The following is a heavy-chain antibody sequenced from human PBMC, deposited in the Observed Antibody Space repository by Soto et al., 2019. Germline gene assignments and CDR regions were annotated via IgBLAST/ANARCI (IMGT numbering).Heavy chain of an antibody. CDR1: GYTFTSVD. Sequence: QVQLVQSGAEVKKPGASVTVSCKASGYTFTSVDINWARQATGQGLEWMGWVNPNSGNTGYAQKFQGRVTMTRNTSKSTAYMELSSLRSEDTAVYYCARLYYYGSGSFIYWGQGTLVTVSS. V-gene: IGHV1-8*01. D-gene: IGHD3-10*01. CDR3: ARLYYYGSGSFIY. J-gene: IGHJ4*02. CDR2: VNPNSGNT.